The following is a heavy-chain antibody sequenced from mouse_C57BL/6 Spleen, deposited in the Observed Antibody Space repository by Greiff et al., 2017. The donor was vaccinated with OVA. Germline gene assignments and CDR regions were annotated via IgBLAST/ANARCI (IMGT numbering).Heavy chain of an antibody. CDR3: ARVADGYYAMDY. Sequence: EVKLMESGGGLVKPGGSLKLSCAASGFTFSSSAMSWVRQTPEKRLEWVATISDGGSYTYYPDNVKGRFTISRDNAKNNLYLQMSHLKSEDTAMYYCARVADGYYAMDYWGQGTSVTVSS. V-gene: IGHV5-4*03. CDR1: GFTFSSSA. J-gene: IGHJ4*01. D-gene: IGHD1-1*01. CDR2: ISDGGSYT.